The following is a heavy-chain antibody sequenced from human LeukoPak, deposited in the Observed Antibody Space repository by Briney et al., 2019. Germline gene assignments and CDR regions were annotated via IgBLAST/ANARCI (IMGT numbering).Heavy chain of an antibody. V-gene: IGHV3-20*04. CDR2: VNWNGGST. J-gene: IGHJ4*02. Sequence: PGGSLRLSCAASGFTFDDYGMSWVRQAPGKGLEWISGVNWNGGSTGYADSVKGRFTISRDNAKNSLYLQMNSLRAEDTALYYCARVSGDSSGYYPEYPDYWGQGTLVTVSS. CDR1: GFTFDDYG. CDR3: ARVSGDSSGYYPEYPDY. D-gene: IGHD3-22*01.